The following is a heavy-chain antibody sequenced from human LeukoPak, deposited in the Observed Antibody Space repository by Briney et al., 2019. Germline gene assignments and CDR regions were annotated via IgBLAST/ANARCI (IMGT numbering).Heavy chain of an antibody. CDR3: ARRYTIFGVATIDY. CDR1: GYSFTSYW. J-gene: IGHJ4*02. V-gene: IGHV5-51*01. CDR2: IYPGNSDT. Sequence: GESLKISCKGSGYSFTSYWIAWVRQMPGKGLEWMGIIYPGNSDTKYSPSFQGQVTISADKSISTAYLQWSSLKASDTAMYYCARRYTIFGVATIDYWGQGTLVTVSS. D-gene: IGHD3-3*01.